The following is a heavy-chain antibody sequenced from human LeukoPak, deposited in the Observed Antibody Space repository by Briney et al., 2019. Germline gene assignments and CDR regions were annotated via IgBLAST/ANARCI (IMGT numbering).Heavy chain of an antibody. Sequence: EASVKVSCKASGYTFTCYGISWVRQAPGQGLEWMGWIATYDGNTNYAQKFQGRITMTTDRSTGTVYMEMRRLRSDDTAVYYCARETGVVVTGWFEPWGQGTLVTVPS. CDR2: IATYDGNT. D-gene: IGHD2-21*02. CDR1: GYTFTCYG. V-gene: IGHV1-18*01. CDR3: ARETGVVVTGWFEP. J-gene: IGHJ5*02.